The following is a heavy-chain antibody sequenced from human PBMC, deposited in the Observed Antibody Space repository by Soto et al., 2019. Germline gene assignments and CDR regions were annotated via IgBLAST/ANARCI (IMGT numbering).Heavy chain of an antibody. CDR3: ARSQEGYCSGGSCFSPHSYSYMDV. D-gene: IGHD2-15*01. CDR2: IYPGDSDT. V-gene: IGHV5-51*01. J-gene: IGHJ6*03. CDR1: GYSFTSYW. Sequence: GESLKISCKGSGYSFTSYWIGWVRQMPGKGLEWMGIIYPGDSDTRYSPSFQGQVTISADKSISTAYLQWSSLKASDTAMYCCARSQEGYCSGGSCFSPHSYSYMDVWGKGTSVTVSS.